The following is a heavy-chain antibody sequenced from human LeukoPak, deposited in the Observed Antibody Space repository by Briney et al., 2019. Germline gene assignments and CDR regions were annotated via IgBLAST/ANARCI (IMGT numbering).Heavy chain of an antibody. D-gene: IGHD3-9*01. Sequence: HPGRSLRLSCAASGFTFSSYAMHWVRQAPGKGLEWVAAIPYDGSNKYYADSVKGRFTISRDNSKNTLYLQMNSLRAEDTAVYYCARAELTGYLYYFDYWGQGTLVTVSS. CDR2: IPYDGSNK. J-gene: IGHJ4*02. CDR1: GFTFSSYA. CDR3: ARAELTGYLYYFDY. V-gene: IGHV3-30*04.